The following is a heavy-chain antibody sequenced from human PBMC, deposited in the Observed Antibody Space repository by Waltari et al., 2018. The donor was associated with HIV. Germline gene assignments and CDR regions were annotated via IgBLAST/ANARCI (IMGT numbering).Heavy chain of an antibody. V-gene: IGHV3-33*01. CDR3: ARGVHYFYYGMDV. Sequence: QVQLVESGGGVVQPGRSLRLSCAVSGFTFSSYGMHWVRQAPGKGLEWVAVIWYDGSKKYYADSVKGRFTISRDNSKNTLYLQMNSLRDEDTAVYYCARGVHYFYYGMDVWGQGTSVTVSS. CDR1: GFTFSSYG. J-gene: IGHJ6*02. CDR2: IWYDGSKK.